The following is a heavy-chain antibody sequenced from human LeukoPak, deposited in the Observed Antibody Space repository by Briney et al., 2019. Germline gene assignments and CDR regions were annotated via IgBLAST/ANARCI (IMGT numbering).Heavy chain of an antibody. CDR2: ISGSGGST. J-gene: IGHJ4*02. CDR1: GFTFSSYA. CDR3: AKDVEVFGVVVYFDY. V-gene: IGHV3-23*01. D-gene: IGHD3-3*01. Sequence: GGSLRLSCAASGFTFSSYAMSWVRQAPGKGLEWVSAISGSGGSTYYADSVKGRFTISRDNSKNTLYLQMNSLRAEDTAVYYCAKDVEVFGVVVYFDYWGQGTLVIVFS.